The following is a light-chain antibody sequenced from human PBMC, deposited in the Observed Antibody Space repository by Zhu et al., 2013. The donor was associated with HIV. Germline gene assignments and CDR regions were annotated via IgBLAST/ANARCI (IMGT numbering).Light chain of an antibody. CDR3: LQTYDYPQT. Sequence: DIQMTQSPSSLSASVGDRVTLTCRASQSISSYLNWYQQKPGRAPELLISAGSNLQSGVPSRFSGSASGTDFTLTIYSLQPEDVATYYCLQTYDYPQTFGQGTTVDIK. J-gene: IGKJ1*01. CDR2: AGS. V-gene: IGKV1-39*01. CDR1: QSISSY.